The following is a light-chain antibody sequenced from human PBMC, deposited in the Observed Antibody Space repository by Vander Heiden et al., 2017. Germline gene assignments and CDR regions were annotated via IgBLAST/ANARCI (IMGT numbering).Light chain of an antibody. CDR3: RQALKTPLT. J-gene: IGKJ4*01. V-gene: IGKV2-28*01. CDR2: LGS. CDR1: QSLLYSDGKNY. Sequence: DIVMTQSPLSLPVTPGESASISCRSSQSLLYSDGKNYLDWYLQKPGQSPQLLIYLGSYRASGVPDRFRSSGSGTYFTLNIRRVEPEDVGIYYCRQALKTPLTFGGGTKVEIK.